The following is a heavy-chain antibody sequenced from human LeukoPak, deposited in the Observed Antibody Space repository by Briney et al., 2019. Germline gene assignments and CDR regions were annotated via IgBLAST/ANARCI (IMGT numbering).Heavy chain of an antibody. D-gene: IGHD1-26*01. CDR2: IRSKANSYAT. V-gene: IGHV3-73*01. Sequence: GGSLKLSCAASGFTFSGSAMHWVRQASGKGLEWVDRIRSKANSYATAYAASVKGRFTISRDDSKNTAYLQMNSLKTEDTAVYYCTSGGGGSSGAFDIWGQGTMVTVSS. CDR3: TSGGGGSSGAFDI. CDR1: GFTFSGSA. J-gene: IGHJ3*02.